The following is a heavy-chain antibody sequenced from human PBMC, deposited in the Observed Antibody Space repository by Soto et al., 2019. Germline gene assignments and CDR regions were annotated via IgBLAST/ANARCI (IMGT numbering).Heavy chain of an antibody. CDR1: VFTFSIYA. V-gene: IGHV3-23*01. Sequence: RGSLLLACASSVFTFSIYAMGWVRQAPGKGLEWVSAISGSGGSTYYADSVKGRFTISRDNSKNTLYLQMNSLRAEDTAVYYCAKGSGYYDSSGYPYYFDYWGQGTMVTVSS. CDR3: AKGSGYYDSSGYPYYFDY. J-gene: IGHJ4*02. CDR2: ISGSGGST. D-gene: IGHD3-22*01.